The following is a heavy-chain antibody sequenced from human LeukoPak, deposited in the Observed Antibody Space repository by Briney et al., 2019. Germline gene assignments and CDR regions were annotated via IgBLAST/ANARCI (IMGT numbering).Heavy chain of an antibody. CDR2: MNPNSGNT. CDR1: GYTFTSYD. D-gene: IGHD2-2*01. CDR3: ARRIVVVPAALNYNWFDP. Sequence: GASVKVSCKASGYTFTSYDINWVRQATGQGLEWMGWMNPNSGNTGYAQKFQGRVTMTRNTSISTAYMELSSLRSEDTAVYYCARRIVVVPAALNYNWFDPWGQGTQVTVSS. V-gene: IGHV1-8*01. J-gene: IGHJ5*02.